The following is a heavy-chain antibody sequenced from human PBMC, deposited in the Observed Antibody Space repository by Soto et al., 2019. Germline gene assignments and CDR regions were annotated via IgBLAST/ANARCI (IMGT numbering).Heavy chain of an antibody. CDR3: ARRRHPSLQGSGYNRAFDI. D-gene: IGHD3-22*01. J-gene: IGHJ3*02. Sequence: GESLKISCKGSGYSFTSYWIGWVRQMPGKGLERMGIIYPGDSDTRYSPSFQGQVTISADKSISTAYLQWSSLKASDTAMYYCARRRHPSLQGSGYNRAFDIWGQGTMVTVSS. CDR2: IYPGDSDT. CDR1: GYSFTSYW. V-gene: IGHV5-51*01.